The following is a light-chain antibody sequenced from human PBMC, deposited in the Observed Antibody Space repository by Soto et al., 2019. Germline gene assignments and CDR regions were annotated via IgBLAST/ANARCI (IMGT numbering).Light chain of an antibody. V-gene: IGLV2-14*01. J-gene: IGLJ1*01. CDR3: CSYSTSNTHNYV. CDR2: EVN. CDR1: SSDIGGYNY. Sequence: QSVLTQPASVSGSPGQSITVSCTGTSSDIGGYNYVSWYQHHPGQAPQLIIYEVNLRPSGVSDRFSASKSGDTASLTISGLQAGDEADYYCCSYSTSNTHNYVFGTGTKVTVL.